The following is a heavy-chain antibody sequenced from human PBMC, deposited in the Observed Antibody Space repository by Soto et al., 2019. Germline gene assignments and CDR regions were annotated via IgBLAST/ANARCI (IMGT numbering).Heavy chain of an antibody. CDR1: GGTFSSYA. CDR2: INPNRSGT. J-gene: IGHJ6*02. V-gene: IGHV1-2*02. Sequence: ASVKVSCKASGGTFSSYAISWVRQTPGQGLEWMGWINPNRSGTVYAQKFQGRVTMTRDTSLTTVYMQLNRLTSDDSAVYYCARDLIVDGPDNYAMDVWGQGTRVTVS. CDR3: ARDLIVDGPDNYAMDV. D-gene: IGHD3-22*01.